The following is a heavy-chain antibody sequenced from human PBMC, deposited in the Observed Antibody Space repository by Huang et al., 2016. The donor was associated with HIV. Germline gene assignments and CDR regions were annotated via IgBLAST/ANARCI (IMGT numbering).Heavy chain of an antibody. V-gene: IGHV4-59*11. CDR3: ARDRRHCSGGSCYYSDY. Sequence: QVQLQESGPGLVKPSETLSLTCSVSGGSISSHYWSWIRQPPGTGLEWCWSSYYSGVSNYSPSRKSRVFISVDTSRNQFALKLSSVTAADTAVYYCARDRRHCSGGSCYYSDYWGHGTLVTVSS. CDR1: GGSISSHY. J-gene: IGHJ4*01. CDR2: SYYSGVS. D-gene: IGHD2-15*01.